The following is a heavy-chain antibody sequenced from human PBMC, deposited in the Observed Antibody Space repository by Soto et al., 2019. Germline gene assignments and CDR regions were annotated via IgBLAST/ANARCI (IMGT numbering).Heavy chain of an antibody. CDR2: IWYDGSNK. J-gene: IGHJ4*02. Sequence: GSLRLSCAASGFTFSSYGMHWVRQAPGKGLEWVAVIWYDGSNKYYADSVKGRFTISRDNSKNTLYLQMNSLRAEDTAVYYCARGYYDYVWGSYFDYWGQGTLVTVSS. V-gene: IGHV3-33*01. CDR3: ARGYYDYVWGSYFDY. D-gene: IGHD3-16*01. CDR1: GFTFSSYG.